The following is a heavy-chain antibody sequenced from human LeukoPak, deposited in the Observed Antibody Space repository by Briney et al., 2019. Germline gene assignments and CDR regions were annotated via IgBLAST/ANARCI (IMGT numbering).Heavy chain of an antibody. CDR1: GGTFSRYA. D-gene: IGHD2-15*01. CDR3: AREPFCSGGSCYSDY. V-gene: IGHV1-69*13. Sequence: ASVKVSCKASGGTFSRYAISWVRQAPGQGLEWMGGIIPIFGTANYAQKFQGRVTITADESTSTAYMELSSLRSEDTAVYYCAREPFCSGGSCYSDYWGQETLVTVSS. J-gene: IGHJ4*02. CDR2: IIPIFGTA.